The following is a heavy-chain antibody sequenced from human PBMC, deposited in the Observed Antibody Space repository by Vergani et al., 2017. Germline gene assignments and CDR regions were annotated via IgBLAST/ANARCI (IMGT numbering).Heavy chain of an antibody. Sequence: EVQLVESGGGLVQPGGSLRLSCAASGFTFSNYWMSWVRQAPGKGLEWVANIKQDGSEKYYVDSVKGRFTISRDNAKNSLYLQMNSLRAEDTAVYYCARDFLTRVTTLDYYYMGVWGKGTTVTVSS. CDR3: ARDFLTRVTTLDYYYMGV. CDR2: IKQDGSEK. D-gene: IGHD1-1*01. CDR1: GFTFSNYW. J-gene: IGHJ6*03. V-gene: IGHV3-7*01.